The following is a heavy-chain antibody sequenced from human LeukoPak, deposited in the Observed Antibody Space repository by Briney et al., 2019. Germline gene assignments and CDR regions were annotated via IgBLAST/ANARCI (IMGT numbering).Heavy chain of an antibody. CDR2: INPNSGDT. J-gene: IGHJ4*02. CDR1: GYTFTAYY. Sequence: ASVKVSCKASGYTFTAYYTHWVRQAPGQGLEWMGWINPNSGDTNYVQKFQGRVTMTRDTSISTAYMELSRLRSDDMAVYYCALTYCGGGSCYSDYFDYWGQGTLVTVSS. CDR3: ALTYCGGGSCYSDYFDY. V-gene: IGHV1-2*02. D-gene: IGHD2-15*01.